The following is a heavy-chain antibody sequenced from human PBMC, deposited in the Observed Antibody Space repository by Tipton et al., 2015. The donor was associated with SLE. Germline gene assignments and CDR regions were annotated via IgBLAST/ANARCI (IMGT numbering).Heavy chain of an antibody. V-gene: IGHV3-48*03. CDR1: GFTFSDYE. CDR2: ISSSGSSI. D-gene: IGHD2-15*01. Sequence: SLRLSCAASGFTFSDYEMYWVRQAPGKGLEWVSYISSSGSSIYYADSVKGRFTISRDNAQNSLYLQLDSLRAEDTAVYYCLRGGLGYCTGGTCYVYWGQGTLVTVSS. J-gene: IGHJ4*02. CDR3: LRGGLGYCTGGTCYVY.